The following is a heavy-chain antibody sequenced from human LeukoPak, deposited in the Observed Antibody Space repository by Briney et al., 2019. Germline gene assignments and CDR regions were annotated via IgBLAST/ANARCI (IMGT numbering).Heavy chain of an antibody. J-gene: IGHJ2*01. CDR2: FDPEDGET. D-gene: IGHD5-12*01. V-gene: IGHV1-24*01. CDR3: ATKLRGYGGYDSYWYFDL. CDR1: GYTLTELS. Sequence: ASVKRSCKVSGYTLTELSMHWVRQAPGKGLEWMGGFDPEDGETIYAQKFQGRVTMTEDTSTDTAYMELSSLRSEDTAVYYCATKLRGYGGYDSYWYFDLWGRGTLVTVSS.